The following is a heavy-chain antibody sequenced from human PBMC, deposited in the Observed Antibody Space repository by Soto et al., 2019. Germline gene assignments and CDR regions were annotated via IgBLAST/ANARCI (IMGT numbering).Heavy chain of an antibody. V-gene: IGHV3-11*01. Sequence: PGGSLRLSCAASGFTFSDYYMSWIRQAPGKGLEWVSYISSSGSTIYYADSVKGRFTISRDNAKNSLYLQMNSLRAEDTAVYYCARKYYDFWSGLTTGNDYWGQGTPVTVSS. CDR2: ISSSGSTI. D-gene: IGHD3-3*01. J-gene: IGHJ4*02. CDR1: GFTFSDYY. CDR3: ARKYYDFWSGLTTGNDY.